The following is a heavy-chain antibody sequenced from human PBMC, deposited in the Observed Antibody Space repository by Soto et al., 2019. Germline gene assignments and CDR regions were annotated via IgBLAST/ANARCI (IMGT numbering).Heavy chain of an antibody. CDR1: GLTLSPYW. J-gene: IGHJ4*02. V-gene: IGHV3-74*03. CDR3: ARDLGGPDY. D-gene: IGHD3-16*01. Sequence: GGSLRLSCAASGLTLSPYWMHWVRQAPGRGLEWVARLSSDGFGTAYADSVKGRFLISRDTARNTLFLHMNILRPEDTAVYYCARDLGGPDYWGRGTLVTVSS. CDR2: LSSDGFGT.